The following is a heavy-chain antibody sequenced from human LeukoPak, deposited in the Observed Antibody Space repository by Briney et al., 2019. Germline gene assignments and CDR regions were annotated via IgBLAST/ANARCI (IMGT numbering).Heavy chain of an antibody. CDR2: ISSSSSYI. J-gene: IGHJ4*02. D-gene: IGHD6-19*01. V-gene: IGHV3-21*01. CDR3: ARPMRSQSSVAGWYVY. CDR1: GFIFSSYW. Sequence: PGGSLRLSCAASGFIFSSYWMHWVRQAPGKGLEWVSSISSSSSYIYYADSVKGRFTISRDNAKNSLYLQMNSLRAEDTAVYYCARPMRSQSSVAGWYVYWGQGTLVTVSS.